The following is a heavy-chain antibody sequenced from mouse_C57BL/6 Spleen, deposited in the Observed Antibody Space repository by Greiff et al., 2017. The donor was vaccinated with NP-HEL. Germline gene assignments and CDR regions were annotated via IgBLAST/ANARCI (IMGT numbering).Heavy chain of an antibody. J-gene: IGHJ3*01. CDR3: ARGGYYDYPFAY. D-gene: IGHD2-4*01. CDR1: GYTFTRYW. CDR2: INPSNGGT. Sequence: QVQLQQPGTELVKPGASVKLSCKASGYTFTRYWMHWVKQRPGQGLEWIGNINPSNGGTNYNEKFKSKATLTVDKSSSTAYMQLSSLTSEDSAVYYCARGGYYDYPFAYWGQGTLVTVSA. V-gene: IGHV1-53*01.